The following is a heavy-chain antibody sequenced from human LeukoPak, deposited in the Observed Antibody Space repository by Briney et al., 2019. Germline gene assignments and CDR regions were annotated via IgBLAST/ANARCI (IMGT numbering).Heavy chain of an antibody. Sequence: PGGSLRLSCAVSGFTFSSYVMNWVRQAPGKGLEWVSAISDSGGTTYFADSVKGRFTISRDNFKNTLYLQMNSLRVEDTAVYYCAREGRGWYLDLWGRGTLVTVSS. D-gene: IGHD3-10*01. V-gene: IGHV3-23*01. CDR1: GFTFSSYV. CDR2: ISDSGGTT. CDR3: AREGRGWYLDL. J-gene: IGHJ2*01.